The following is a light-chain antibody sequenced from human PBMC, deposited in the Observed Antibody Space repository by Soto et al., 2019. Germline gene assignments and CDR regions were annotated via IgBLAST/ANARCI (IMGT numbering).Light chain of an antibody. CDR1: QSVSSY. CDR3: QQRSNFIT. V-gene: IGKV3-11*01. CDR2: DAS. J-gene: IGKJ5*01. Sequence: EIVLTQSPATLSLSPGERATLSCRASQSVSSYLAWYQQKPGQAPRLLIYDASNRATGIPAGFSGSGSGTDLTLTISSLESEDFAVYYCQQRSNFITFGQGTRLEIK.